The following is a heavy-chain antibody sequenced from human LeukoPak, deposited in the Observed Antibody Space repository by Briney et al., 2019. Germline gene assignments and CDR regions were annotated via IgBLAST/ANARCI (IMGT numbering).Heavy chain of an antibody. CDR3: ARYGYQLPNRFYFDY. CDR2: IYSGGST. CDR1: GFTFSSNY. D-gene: IGHD2-2*01. Sequence: PGGSMRLSCAASGFTFSSNYMSWVRQAPGKGLEWVSVIYSGGSTYYSDSVQGRFTISRDNSKNTLYLQMNSLRAEDTAVYYCARYGYQLPNRFYFDYWGQGILVTASS. V-gene: IGHV3-53*01. J-gene: IGHJ4*02.